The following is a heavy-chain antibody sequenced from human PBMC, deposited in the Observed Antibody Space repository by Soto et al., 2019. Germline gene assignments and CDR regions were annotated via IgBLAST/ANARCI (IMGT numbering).Heavy chain of an antibody. V-gene: IGHV3-21*01. CDR1: GVTFSSYS. D-gene: IGHD3-3*01. CDR3: ARDRFLEYYDFWSGYYPFYYYGMDV. CDR2: ISSSSSTI. Sequence: EVQLVESGGGLVKPGGSLRLSCAASGVTFSSYSMNWVRQAPGKGLEWVSSISSSSSTIYYADSVKGRFTISRDNAKNSLYLQMNSLRDEDTAVYYCARDRFLEYYDFWSGYYPFYYYGMDVWGQGTTVTVSS. J-gene: IGHJ6*02.